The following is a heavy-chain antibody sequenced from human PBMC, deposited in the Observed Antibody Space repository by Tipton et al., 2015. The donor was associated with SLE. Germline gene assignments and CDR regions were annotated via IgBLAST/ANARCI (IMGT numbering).Heavy chain of an antibody. D-gene: IGHD2-21*02. Sequence: TLSPTCNVSGGSISSSRYYWGWIRQPPGKGLEWIGSIYYTGSAYYNPSLKSRVTISVDTSKNQFSLKLTSVTAADTAVYYRARQSDDSYNYLIWMDVWGQGTTFPFS. J-gene: IGHJ6*02. CDR3: ARQSDDSYNYLIWMDV. V-gene: IGHV4-39*07. CDR2: IYYTGSA. CDR1: GGSISSSRYY.